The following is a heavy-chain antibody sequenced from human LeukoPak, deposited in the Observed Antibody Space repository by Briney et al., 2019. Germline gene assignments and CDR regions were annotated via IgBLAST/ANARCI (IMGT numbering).Heavy chain of an antibody. J-gene: IGHJ4*02. CDR2: IYYTGGT. CDR1: GDSVSSGAYY. CDR3: ARVRHSSGYYGYVDY. Sequence: SSETPSLTCTVSGDSVSSGAYYWHWIRQPPGKGLVCIGYIYYTGGTDYNPSLKSRVTISVDTSKNQFSLKLSSVTAADTAVYYCARVRHSSGYYGYVDYWGQGTLVTVSS. V-gene: IGHV4-61*08. D-gene: IGHD6-19*01.